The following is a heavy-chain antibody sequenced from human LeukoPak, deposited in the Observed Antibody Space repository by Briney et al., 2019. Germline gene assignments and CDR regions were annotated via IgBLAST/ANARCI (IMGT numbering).Heavy chain of an antibody. CDR3: ARSGGPGCSSTSCYPSMYYSYYMNV. D-gene: IGHD2-2*01. V-gene: IGHV1-69*05. Sequence: SVKVSCKASGGTFSSYAISWVRQAPGQGPEWMGGIIPIFGTANYAQKFQGRVTITTDESTSTAYMELSSLRSEDTAVYYCARSGGPGCSSTSCYPSMYYSYYMNVWGKGTTVTVSS. J-gene: IGHJ6*03. CDR2: IIPIFGTA. CDR1: GGTFSSYA.